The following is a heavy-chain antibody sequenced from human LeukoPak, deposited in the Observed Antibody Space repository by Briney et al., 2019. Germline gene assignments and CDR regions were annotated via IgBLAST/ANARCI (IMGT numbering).Heavy chain of an antibody. D-gene: IGHD5-18*01. J-gene: IGHJ4*02. V-gene: IGHV1-2*02. Sequence: ASVKVSCKASGYTFTGYYMHRVRQAPGQGLEWMGWINPNSGGTNYAQKFQGRVTMTRDTSISTAYMELSRLRSDDTAVYYCARVPATAMVKFDYWGQGTLVTVSS. CDR3: ARVPATAMVKFDY. CDR1: GYTFTGYY. CDR2: INPNSGGT.